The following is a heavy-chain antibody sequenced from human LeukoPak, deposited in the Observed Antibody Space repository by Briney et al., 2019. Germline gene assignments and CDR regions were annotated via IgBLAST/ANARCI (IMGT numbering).Heavy chain of an antibody. Sequence: GGSLRLSCAASGFTFSSYWMSWVRQAPRKGLEWVANIKQDGSEKYYVDSVKGRFTISRDNAKNSLYLQMNSLRAEDTAVYYCARDQDFWSGYFFDYWGQGTLVTVSS. CDR1: GFTFSSYW. V-gene: IGHV3-7*01. CDR3: ARDQDFWSGYFFDY. CDR2: IKQDGSEK. D-gene: IGHD3-3*01. J-gene: IGHJ4*02.